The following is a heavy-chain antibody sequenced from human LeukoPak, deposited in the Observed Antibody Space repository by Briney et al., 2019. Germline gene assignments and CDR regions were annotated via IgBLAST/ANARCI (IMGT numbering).Heavy chain of an antibody. Sequence: PGGSLRLSCAASGFTFSSYAMSWVRQAPGEGLEWVSTLSGGGDATYYADSVKGRFTISRDNSKSTLYLQMNSLRAEDTALYYCAKERMSVSGADAFDIWGQGTMVTVSS. CDR1: GFTFSSYA. CDR2: LSGGGDAT. V-gene: IGHV3-23*01. J-gene: IGHJ3*02. D-gene: IGHD6-19*01. CDR3: AKERMSVSGADAFDI.